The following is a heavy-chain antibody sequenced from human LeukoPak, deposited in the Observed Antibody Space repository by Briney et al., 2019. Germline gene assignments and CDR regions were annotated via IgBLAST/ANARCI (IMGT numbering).Heavy chain of an antibody. CDR3: AKGNYDILTGYRDV. D-gene: IGHD3-9*01. J-gene: IGHJ6*04. Sequence: PGGSLRLSCAASGFTFSSYVMHWVRQAPGKGLEWVAIISYDGSNEYYADSVKGRFTISRDNSKNTLYLQMNSLRAEDTAVYYCAKGNYDILTGYRDVWGKGTTVTVSS. CDR2: ISYDGSNE. V-gene: IGHV3-30*04. CDR1: GFTFSSYV.